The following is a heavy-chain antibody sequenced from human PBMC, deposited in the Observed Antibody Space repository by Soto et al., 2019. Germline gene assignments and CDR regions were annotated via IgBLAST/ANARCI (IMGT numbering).Heavy chain of an antibody. Sequence: GGSLRLSCAASGFTFSSYAMSWVRQAPGKGLEWVSAISGSGGSTYYADSVKGRFTISRDNSKNTLYLQMNSLRAEDTAVYYCANIAEYDFWSGYNSSYYYGMDVWGQGTTVTVSS. J-gene: IGHJ6*02. CDR3: ANIAEYDFWSGYNSSYYYGMDV. D-gene: IGHD3-3*01. V-gene: IGHV3-23*01. CDR1: GFTFSSYA. CDR2: ISGSGGST.